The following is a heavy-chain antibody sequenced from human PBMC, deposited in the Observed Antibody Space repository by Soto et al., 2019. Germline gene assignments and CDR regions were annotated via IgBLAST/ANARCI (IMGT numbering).Heavy chain of an antibody. Sequence: SETLSLTCAVYGGSFSGYYWSWIRQPPGKGLEWIGEINHSGSTNYNPSLKSRVTISVDTSKNQFSLKLSSVTAADTALYYCARGATSGYSYGFPRNNAKYYYYYMDVWGKGTTVTVSS. D-gene: IGHD5-18*01. V-gene: IGHV4-34*01. CDR2: INHSGST. CDR1: GGSFSGYY. CDR3: ARGATSGYSYGFPRNNAKYYYYYMDV. J-gene: IGHJ6*03.